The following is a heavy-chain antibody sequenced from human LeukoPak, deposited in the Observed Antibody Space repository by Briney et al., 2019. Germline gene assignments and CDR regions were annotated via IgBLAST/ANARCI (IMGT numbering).Heavy chain of an antibody. CDR2: INPSNGNT. CDR3: ARTYSYDSYQFDY. V-gene: IGHV1-46*01. J-gene: IGHJ4*02. CDR1: GYTFTTYF. Sequence: ASVKVSCKASGYTFTTYFIHWVRQAPGQGLEWMGIINPSNGNTKNAQTVQGRVTMTRDTSTSTVFMELSSLRSEDTAVYYCARTYSYDSYQFDYWGQGTLVTVSS. D-gene: IGHD5-12*01.